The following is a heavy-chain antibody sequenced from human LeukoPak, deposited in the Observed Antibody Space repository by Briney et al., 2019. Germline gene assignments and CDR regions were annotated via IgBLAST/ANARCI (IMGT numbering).Heavy chain of an antibody. J-gene: IGHJ3*02. CDR3: AKSGVTLGAFDI. CDR1: GFTFSSFG. V-gene: IGHV3-30*18. CDR2: ISYDGSNK. Sequence: GGSLRLSCAASGFTFSSFGMHWVRQAPGKGLEWVAVISYDGSNKYYADSVKGRFTISRDNSKNTLYLQMNSLRAEDTAVYYCAKSGVTLGAFDIWGQGTMVTVSS. D-gene: IGHD1-26*01.